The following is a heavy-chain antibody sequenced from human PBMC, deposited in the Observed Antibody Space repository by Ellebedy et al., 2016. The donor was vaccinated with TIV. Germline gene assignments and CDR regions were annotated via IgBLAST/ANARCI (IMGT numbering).Heavy chain of an antibody. CDR2: INSDGSST. V-gene: IGHV3-74*01. D-gene: IGHD5-12*01. Sequence: GGSLRLXXAVSGFTFSSYGMHWVRQAPGKGLVWVSRINSDGSSTSYADSVKGRFTISRDNAKNTLYLQMNSLRAEDTAVYYCASPTGYSGYERGDYWGQGTLVTVSS. CDR1: GFTFSSYG. CDR3: ASPTGYSGYERGDY. J-gene: IGHJ4*02.